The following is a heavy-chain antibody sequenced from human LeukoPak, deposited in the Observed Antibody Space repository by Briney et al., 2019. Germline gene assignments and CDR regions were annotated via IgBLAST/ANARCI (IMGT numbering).Heavy chain of an antibody. CDR2: INPNSGGT. J-gene: IGHJ3*02. CDR1: GYTFTGYY. D-gene: IGHD2/OR15-2a*01. V-gene: IGHV1-2*02. Sequence: GASVNLSCKASGYTFTGYYMHWVRHAPGQGLEWMGWINPNSGGTNYAQKFQGRVTMTRDTSISTAYMELSRLRSDDTAVYYCAREGPIEAFDIWGQGTMVTVSS. CDR3: AREGPIEAFDI.